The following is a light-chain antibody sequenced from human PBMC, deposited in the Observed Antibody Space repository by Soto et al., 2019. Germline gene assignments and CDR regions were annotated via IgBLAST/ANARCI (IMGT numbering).Light chain of an antibody. Sequence: QSVLTQPRSVSGSPGQSVTISCTGTSSDVGGYNYVSWYQQYPGQAPKLMVYDVTKRPSGVPDRFSGSKSGNTASLTISGLQAEDEADYYCCSYAGSYTFVFGGGTKLTVL. CDR1: SSDVGGYNY. J-gene: IGLJ2*01. CDR3: CSYAGSYTFV. V-gene: IGLV2-11*01. CDR2: DVT.